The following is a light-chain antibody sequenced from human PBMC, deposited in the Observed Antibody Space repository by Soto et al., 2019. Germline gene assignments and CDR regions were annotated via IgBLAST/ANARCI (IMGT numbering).Light chain of an antibody. J-gene: IGKJ1*01. V-gene: IGKV1-39*01. Sequence: DIQMTQSPSSLSASVGDRVTITCRASQSISSYLNWYQQKPGKAPKLLIYAASSLQSGVPSRFSGSGSGTDFTLTISSLQPEDFATYYCQQYNSHSPWTFGQGTKVDIK. CDR1: QSISSY. CDR2: AAS. CDR3: QQYNSHSPWT.